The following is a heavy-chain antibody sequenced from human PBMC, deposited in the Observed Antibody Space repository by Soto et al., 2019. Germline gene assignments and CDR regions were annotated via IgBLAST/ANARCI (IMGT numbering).Heavy chain of an antibody. CDR3: ARAYGRKPALFDP. CDR2: IYTGGST. D-gene: IGHD4-17*01. CDR1: GFTVSRDY. Sequence: EVQLVEAGGGLIQPGGSLRLSCAASGFTVSRDYMSWVRQAPGKGLGWVSVIYTGGSTYYADSVKGRFTFSRDNSKNTLDLKLNSRRAEDTAVYYCARAYGRKPALFDPCGQVSVATVSS. V-gene: IGHV3-53*01. J-gene: IGHJ5*02.